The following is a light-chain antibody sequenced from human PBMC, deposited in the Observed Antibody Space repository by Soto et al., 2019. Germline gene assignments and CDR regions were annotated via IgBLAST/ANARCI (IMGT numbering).Light chain of an antibody. J-gene: IGLJ1*01. CDR1: SSDVGGYNY. CDR3: SSYTSSSTYV. CDR2: EVT. V-gene: IGLV2-14*01. Sequence: QSALTQPASVSGSLGQSITISCTGTSSDVGGYNYVSWYQQHPGKAPKLMIYEVTSRPSGVSNRFSGSKSGNTASLTISGLQGEDEADYYCSSYTSSSTYVFGTGTKVTVL.